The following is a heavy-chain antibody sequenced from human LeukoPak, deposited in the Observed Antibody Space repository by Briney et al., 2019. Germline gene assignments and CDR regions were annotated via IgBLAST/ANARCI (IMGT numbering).Heavy chain of an antibody. D-gene: IGHD2-2*01. CDR3: ARGAYCSSTSCYDWFDP. Sequence: ASVKVSCKGSGYTFTSYDINWVRQATGQGLEWMGWMNPNSGNTGYAQKVQVRGTMTRNTSISTAYMELSSMRSEDTAVYYCARGAYCSSTSCYDWFDPWGQGTLVTVSS. V-gene: IGHV1-8*01. CDR1: GYTFTSYD. J-gene: IGHJ5*02. CDR2: MNPNSGNT.